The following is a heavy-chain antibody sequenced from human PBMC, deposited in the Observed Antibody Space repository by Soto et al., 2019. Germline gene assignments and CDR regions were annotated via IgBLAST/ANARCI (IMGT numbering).Heavy chain of an antibody. Sequence: GGSLRLSCAASGFTFSSYSMNWVRQAPGKGLEWVSSISSSSSYIYYADSVKGRFTISRDNAKNSLYLQMNSLRAEDTAVYYWARDLGPAATLYYYYYGMDVWGQGTTVTVSS. CDR1: GFTFSSYS. V-gene: IGHV3-21*01. D-gene: IGHD2-2*01. CDR3: ARDLGPAATLYYYYYGMDV. CDR2: ISSSSSYI. J-gene: IGHJ6*02.